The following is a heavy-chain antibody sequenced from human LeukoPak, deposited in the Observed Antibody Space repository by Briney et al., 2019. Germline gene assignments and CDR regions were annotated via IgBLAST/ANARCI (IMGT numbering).Heavy chain of an antibody. Sequence: PGGSLRLSCAASGFTFSSYGMHWVRQAPGKGLEWVAFIRYDGSNKYYADSVKGRFTISRDNSKNTLYLQMNSLRAEDTAVYYCARDWTRFCGGDCYSHFDYWGQGTLVTVSS. V-gene: IGHV3-30*02. CDR1: GFTFSSYG. CDR3: ARDWTRFCGGDCYSHFDY. J-gene: IGHJ4*02. D-gene: IGHD2-21*02. CDR2: IRYDGSNK.